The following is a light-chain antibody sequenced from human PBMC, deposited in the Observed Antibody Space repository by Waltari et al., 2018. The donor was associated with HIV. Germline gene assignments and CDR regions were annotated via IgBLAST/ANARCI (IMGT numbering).Light chain of an antibody. CDR1: QSVSSSA. CDR2: GAS. Sequence: EIVLTQSPGPLSLSPGERATLSCRASQSVSSSALAWYQQKPGQAPSLRIYGASSRATGIPDRFSGSGSGTDFTLTISRLEPEDVAVYYCQQYGSSPRTFGQGTKVEIK. J-gene: IGKJ1*01. CDR3: QQYGSSPRT. V-gene: IGKV3-20*01.